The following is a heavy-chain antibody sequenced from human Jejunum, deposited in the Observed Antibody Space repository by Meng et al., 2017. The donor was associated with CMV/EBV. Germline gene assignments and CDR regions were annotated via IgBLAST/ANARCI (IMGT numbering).Heavy chain of an antibody. CDR2: MNTKTGNP. CDR1: GSTFTTYA. V-gene: IGHV7-4-1*01. Sequence: CGSTFTTYAIYWVRQAPGQGLEWMVWMNTKTGNPTYAQGFTGRFVFSLDTSVSTAYLQIESLKAEDTAVYYCAKDRVGAAKDFDYWGQGTLVTVSS. CDR3: AKDRVGAAKDFDY. D-gene: IGHD2-15*01. J-gene: IGHJ4*02.